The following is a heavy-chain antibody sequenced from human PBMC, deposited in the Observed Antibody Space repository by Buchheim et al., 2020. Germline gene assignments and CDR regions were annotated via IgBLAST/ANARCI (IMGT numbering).Heavy chain of an antibody. D-gene: IGHD3-10*01. CDR1: GGSISIGDYY. CDR3: ARAIPMPRGVIAWGPKSGYPQNALDA. Sequence: QVQLQESGPGLVKPSQTLSLTCTVSGGSISIGDYYWSWIRQHPGKGLEWIGYINYSGSTYYNPSLKSRVTISVDTSNKQFSLRLSSVTAADTAVYYCARAIPMPRGVIAWGPKSGYPQNALDAWGRGTL. V-gene: IGHV4-31*03. CDR2: INYSGST. J-gene: IGHJ5*02.